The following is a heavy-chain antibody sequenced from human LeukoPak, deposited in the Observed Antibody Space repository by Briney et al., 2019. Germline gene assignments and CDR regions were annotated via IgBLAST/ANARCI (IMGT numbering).Heavy chain of an antibody. CDR1: GFTFSSYS. CDR3: ARDAADIVVVPAAIRTYGFDP. V-gene: IGHV3-48*01. Sequence: PGGSLRLSCAASGFTFSSYSMNWVRQAPGKGLEWVSYISSSSSTIYYADSVKGRFTISRDNAKNSLYLQMNSLRAEDTAVYYCARDAADIVVVPAAIRTYGFDPWGQGTLVTVSS. J-gene: IGHJ5*02. CDR2: ISSSSSTI. D-gene: IGHD2-2*01.